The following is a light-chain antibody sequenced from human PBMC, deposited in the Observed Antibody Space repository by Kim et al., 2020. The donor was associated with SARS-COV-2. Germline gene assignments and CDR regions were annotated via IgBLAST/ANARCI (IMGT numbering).Light chain of an antibody. Sequence: QPVLTQSSSASASLGSSVKLTCTLSKDYSDYIIAWHQQQPGKAPRSLMRLDNSGTSYKTSGVPERFSGSSSGADRHLSISNLQSEDEADYYCETWTTDTRVFGGGTKVTVL. V-gene: IGLV4-60*03. CDR1: KDYSDYI. J-gene: IGLJ3*02. CDR3: ETWTTDTRV. CDR2: LDNSGTS.